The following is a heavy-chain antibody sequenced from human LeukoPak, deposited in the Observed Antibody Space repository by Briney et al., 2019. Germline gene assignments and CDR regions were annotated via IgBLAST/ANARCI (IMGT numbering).Heavy chain of an antibody. CDR1: GGSISSSSYY. D-gene: IGHD3-10*01. CDR2: IYYSGST. J-gene: IGHJ4*02. Sequence: SETLSLTCTVSGGSISSSSYYWGWIRQPPGKGLEWIGSIYYSGSTYYNPSLKSRVTISVDKSKNQFSLKLSSVTAADTAVYYCARNLFVDGSGSYYPDYWGQGTLVTVSS. V-gene: IGHV4-39*07. CDR3: ARNLFVDGSGSYYPDY.